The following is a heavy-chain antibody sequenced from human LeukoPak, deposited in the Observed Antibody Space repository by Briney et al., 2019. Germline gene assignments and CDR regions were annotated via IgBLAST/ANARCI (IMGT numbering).Heavy chain of an antibody. D-gene: IGHD3-16*01. Sequence: ASVKVSCKASAFTGDYIHWVRQAPGQGLEWMGRMNPYRGGTNYAQKFEGRLTMTRDTSISTVYMELNTLRSDDTAVYYCARYDGRSSAFDVWGQGTLVTVSS. CDR1: AFTGDY. J-gene: IGHJ3*01. V-gene: IGHV1-2*06. CDR2: MNPYRGGT. CDR3: ARYDGRSSAFDV.